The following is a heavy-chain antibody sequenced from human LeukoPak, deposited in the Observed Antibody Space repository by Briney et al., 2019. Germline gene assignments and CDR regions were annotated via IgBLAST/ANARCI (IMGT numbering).Heavy chain of an antibody. CDR1: GFTFDDYG. J-gene: IGHJ4*02. D-gene: IGHD2-21*02. V-gene: IGHV3-20*04. CDR3: ASLYRLLKEE. Sequence: GGSLRLSCAASGFTFDDYGMSWVRQAPGKGLEWVSGINWNGGSTGYADSVKGRFTISRDNAKNSLYLQMNSLRAEDTAVYYCASLYRLLKEEWGQGTLVTVSS. CDR2: INWNGGST.